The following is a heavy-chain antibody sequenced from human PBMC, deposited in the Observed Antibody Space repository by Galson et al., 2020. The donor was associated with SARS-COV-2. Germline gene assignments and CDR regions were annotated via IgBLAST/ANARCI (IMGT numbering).Heavy chain of an antibody. CDR2: PHHTGTP. V-gene: IGHV4-31*03. D-gene: IGHD3-16*01. Sequence: SETLSLTCTVSAGPISSDDYSWTWFSQRPGQGLESIGYPHHTGTPYYNPSLRRRVIISLETYKNQFSLRLSFVTAADTAVYYCARLGLEVGKFWFDPWGQGTLVTVAS. CDR3: ARLGLEVGKFWFDP. CDR1: AGPISSDDYS. J-gene: IGHJ5*02.